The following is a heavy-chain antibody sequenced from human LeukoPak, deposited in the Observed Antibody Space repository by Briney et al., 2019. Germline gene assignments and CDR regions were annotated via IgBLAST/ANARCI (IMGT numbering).Heavy chain of an antibody. Sequence: GASVKVSCKASGYTFTSYDISWVRQAPGQGLEWMGWISAYNGNTNYAQKLQGRVTMTTDTSTSTAYMELRSLRSDDTAVYYCARVPPQITMIVVTPFDYWGQGTLVTVSS. J-gene: IGHJ4*02. V-gene: IGHV1-18*01. D-gene: IGHD3-22*01. CDR2: ISAYNGNT. CDR3: ARVPPQITMIVVTPFDY. CDR1: GYTFTSYD.